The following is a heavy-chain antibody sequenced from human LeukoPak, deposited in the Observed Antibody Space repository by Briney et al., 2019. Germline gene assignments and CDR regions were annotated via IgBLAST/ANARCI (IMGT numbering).Heavy chain of an antibody. CDR2: IYPGDSDT. CDR1: GYSFTNYW. Sequence: GESLKISCKGSGYSFTNYWIGWVRQMPGKGLEWMGIIYPGDSDTRYSPSFQGQGTISADKSISTAYLQWSSLKASDTAMYYCARQTPAAGYSFDYWGQGTLVTVSS. V-gene: IGHV5-51*01. D-gene: IGHD1-1*01. J-gene: IGHJ4*02. CDR3: ARQTPAAGYSFDY.